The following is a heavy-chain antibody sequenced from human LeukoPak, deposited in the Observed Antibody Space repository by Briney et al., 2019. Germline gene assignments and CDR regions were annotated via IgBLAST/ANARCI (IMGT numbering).Heavy chain of an antibody. J-gene: IGHJ4*02. Sequence: NPAGALRLSCAASGFTIATSAMNWVRQVPGKGLEWVSSINSASSHTYYAASVRGRFTISRDNAMNSVFLQMHSLGAEDTAVYYCARDPKYYLRMVYFDYWGQGILVTVSS. CDR2: INSASSHT. V-gene: IGHV3-21*01. D-gene: IGHD3-10*01. CDR1: GFTIATSA. CDR3: ARDPKYYLRMVYFDY.